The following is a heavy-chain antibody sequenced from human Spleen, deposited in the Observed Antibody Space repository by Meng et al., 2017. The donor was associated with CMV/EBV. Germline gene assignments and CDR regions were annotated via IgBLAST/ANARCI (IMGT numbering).Heavy chain of an antibody. V-gene: IGHV3-21*04. Sequence: GESLKISCAISGFTFSRYRMNWVRQAPGKGLEWVSSISSSSRNIYYADSVKGRFTISRDNAKNSLYLHMNSLRLEDTALYYCVKGLDWGSYYFDYWGLGTLVTVSS. J-gene: IGHJ4*02. CDR2: ISSSSRNI. CDR1: GFTFSRYR. CDR3: VKGLDWGSYYFDY. D-gene: IGHD7-27*01.